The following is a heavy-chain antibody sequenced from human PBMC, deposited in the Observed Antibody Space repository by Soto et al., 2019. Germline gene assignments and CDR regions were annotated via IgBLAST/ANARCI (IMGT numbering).Heavy chain of an antibody. CDR1: GYTFTGYY. Sequence: ASVKVSCKASGYTFTGYYMHWVRQAPGQGLEWMGWINPNSGGTNYAQKFQGRVTMTRDTSISTAYMELSRLRSDDTAVYYCTRAGRGYSYGYPLFDYWGQGTLVTVYS. CDR3: TRAGRGYSYGYPLFDY. D-gene: IGHD5-18*01. V-gene: IGHV1-2*02. J-gene: IGHJ4*02. CDR2: INPNSGGT.